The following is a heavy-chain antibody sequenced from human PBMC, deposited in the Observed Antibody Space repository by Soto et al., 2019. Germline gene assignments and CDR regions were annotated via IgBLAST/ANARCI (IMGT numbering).Heavy chain of an antibody. CDR2: IYYSGST. CDR3: ARGVDCTNGVCYTGYYYMDV. CDR1: GGSISSYY. D-gene: IGHD2-8*01. Sequence: SETLSLTFTISGGSISSYYWSWIQQPPGKGLEWIGYIYYSGSTNYNPSLKSRVTISVDTSKNQFSLKLSSVTAADTAVYYCARGVDCTNGVCYTGYYYMDVWGKGTTVTVSS. J-gene: IGHJ6*03. V-gene: IGHV4-59*08.